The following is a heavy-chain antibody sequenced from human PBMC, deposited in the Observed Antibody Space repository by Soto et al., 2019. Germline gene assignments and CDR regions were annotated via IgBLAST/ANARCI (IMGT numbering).Heavy chain of an antibody. D-gene: IGHD1-1*01. Sequence: ASVKVSCKTSGYTFSEFGISWVRQAPGQGLEWMGWISAKNGNTNFAQKFRGRVTMITDTSTNTVYMELRNLRLDDTAVYYCAREPPETTPGYWGQGTLVTVSS. V-gene: IGHV1-18*01. CDR3: AREPPETTPGY. CDR2: ISAKNGNT. J-gene: IGHJ4*02. CDR1: GYTFSEFG.